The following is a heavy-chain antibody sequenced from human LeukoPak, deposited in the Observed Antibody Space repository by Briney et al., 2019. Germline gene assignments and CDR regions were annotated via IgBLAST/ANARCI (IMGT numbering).Heavy chain of an antibody. CDR1: GFTFSSYA. V-gene: IGHV3-23*01. J-gene: IGHJ4*02. CDR2: ISGSGGST. Sequence: GGSLRLSCAASGFTFSSYAMSWVRQARGKGLEWVSAISGSGGSTYYADSVKGRFTISRDNSKNTLYLQMNSLRAEDTAVYYCAKSRCSGGSCYSDYWGQGTLVTVSS. D-gene: IGHD2-15*01. CDR3: AKSRCSGGSCYSDY.